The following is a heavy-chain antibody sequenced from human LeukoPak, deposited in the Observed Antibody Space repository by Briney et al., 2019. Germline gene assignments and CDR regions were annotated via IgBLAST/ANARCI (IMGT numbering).Heavy chain of an antibody. D-gene: IGHD1-14*01. CDR3: ARVSYRDGYFDY. CDR1: GFTFSSYS. CDR2: ISSSSSYI. V-gene: IGHV3-21*01. Sequence: PGGSLRLSCAASGFTFSSYSMNWVRQAPGKGLEWVSSISSSSSYICYADSVKGRFTISRDNAKNSLYLQMNSLRAEDTAVYYCARVSYRDGYFDYWGQGTLVTVSS. J-gene: IGHJ4*02.